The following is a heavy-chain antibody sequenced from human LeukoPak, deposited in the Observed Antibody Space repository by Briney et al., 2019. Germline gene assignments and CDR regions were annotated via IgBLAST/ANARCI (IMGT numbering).Heavy chain of an antibody. J-gene: IGHJ4*02. Sequence: HPGGSLRLSCAASGFTFSSYAMSWVRQAPGKGLEWVSAISGSGGSTYYAGSVKGRFTISRDNSKNTLYLQMNSLRAEDTAVYYCAKDMRFDWTPYYFDYWGQGTLVTVSS. CDR3: AKDMRFDWTPYYFDY. D-gene: IGHD3-9*01. CDR2: ISGSGGST. CDR1: GFTFSSYA. V-gene: IGHV3-23*01.